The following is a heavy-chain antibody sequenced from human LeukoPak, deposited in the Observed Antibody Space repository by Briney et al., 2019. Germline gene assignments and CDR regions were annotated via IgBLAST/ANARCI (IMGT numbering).Heavy chain of an antibody. J-gene: IGHJ5*02. V-gene: IGHV4-30-2*01. CDR3: ARHAGKKRGFDP. CDR1: GGSISSGGYY. CDR2: IYHSGST. Sequence: SPSETLSLTCTVSGGSISSGGYYWSWIRQPPGKGLEWIGYIYHSGSTYYNPSLKSRVTISVDTSKNQFSLKLSSVTAADTAVYYCARHAGKKRGFDPWGQGTLVTVSS.